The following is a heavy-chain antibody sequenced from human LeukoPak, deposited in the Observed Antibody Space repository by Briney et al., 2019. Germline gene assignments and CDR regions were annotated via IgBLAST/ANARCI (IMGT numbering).Heavy chain of an antibody. CDR2: IIPLFGTR. J-gene: IGHJ5*02. V-gene: IGHV1-69*06. Sequence: GASVKVSCKASGGTFSTYVITWVRQAPGQGLEWMGGIIPLFGTRHYAQTLQGRVTITADKSTRTVYMEMSSLRSEDTAVYYCAREGEWLVFGGWFDPWGQGTLVTVSS. CDR3: AREGEWLVFGGWFDP. CDR1: GGTFSTYV. D-gene: IGHD6-19*01.